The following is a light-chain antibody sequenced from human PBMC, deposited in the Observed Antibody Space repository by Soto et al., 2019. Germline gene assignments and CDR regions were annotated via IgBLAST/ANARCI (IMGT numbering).Light chain of an antibody. Sequence: THLTHSPSSLSSSVGDRVTITCRASQSISTYLNWYQQKPGKAPRLLIYAASSLQSGVPSRFSGSGSETDFTLTISSLQPEDFASYFCQQSNSAPWTFGQGTKVDIK. J-gene: IGKJ1*01. CDR3: QQSNSAPWT. V-gene: IGKV1-39*01. CDR1: QSISTY. CDR2: AAS.